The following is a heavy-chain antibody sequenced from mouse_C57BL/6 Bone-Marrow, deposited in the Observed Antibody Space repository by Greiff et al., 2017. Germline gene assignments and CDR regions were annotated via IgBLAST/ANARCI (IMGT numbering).Heavy chain of an antibody. CDR3: ARGEGTIYDGTYYAMDD. CDR2: IYPGSGNT. Sequence: QVQLQQSGAELVRPGASVKLSCKASGYTFTDYYINWVKQRPGQGLEWIARIYPGSGNTYYNEKFKGKATLTAEKSSSTAYMQLSSLTSEESAVYFCARGEGTIYDGTYYAMDDWGKGTSVTVSS. V-gene: IGHV1-76*01. D-gene: IGHD2-3*01. J-gene: IGHJ4*01. CDR1: GYTFTDYY.